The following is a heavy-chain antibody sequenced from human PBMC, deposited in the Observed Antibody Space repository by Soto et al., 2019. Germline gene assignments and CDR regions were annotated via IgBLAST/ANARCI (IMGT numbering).Heavy chain of an antibody. J-gene: IGHJ6*02. V-gene: IGHV4-59*08. D-gene: IGHD1-26*01. CDR1: GGSIDGYN. CDR2: VYYSGGS. Sequence: QVQLQESGPGLVKPSETLSLTCTVSGGSIDGYNCAWIRQPPGKSLGWVGYVYYSGGSRYNPSLEGPVTRTVHPSAGQASPLLMSVTAADPAVCYWVRQGSGNRPGLVDVWGRGTRVTVSS. CDR3: VRQGSGNRPGLVDV.